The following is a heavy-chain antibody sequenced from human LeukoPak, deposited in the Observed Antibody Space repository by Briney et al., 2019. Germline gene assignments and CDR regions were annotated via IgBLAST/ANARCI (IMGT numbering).Heavy chain of an antibody. J-gene: IGHJ4*02. CDR3: ARIDGTVTYYFDY. Sequence: ASVKVSCKASGGTFSHSAINWVRQAPGQGLEWMGRIIPILDITNYAQKFKGRVTITADRSTSTAYMELSSLRSDDTAVYYCARIDGTVTYYFDYWGQGTLVTVSS. V-gene: IGHV1-69*04. CDR2: IIPILDIT. D-gene: IGHD1-1*01. CDR1: GGTFSHSA.